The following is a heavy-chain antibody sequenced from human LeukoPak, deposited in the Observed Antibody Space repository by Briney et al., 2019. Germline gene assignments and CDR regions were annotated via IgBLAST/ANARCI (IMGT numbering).Heavy chain of an antibody. J-gene: IGHJ4*02. CDR3: ARGTVVVPAAGFDY. V-gene: IGHV3-7*01. Sequence: GGSLRLSCAASGFTFSSYGMHWVRQAPGKGLEWVANIKQDGSEKYYVDSVKGRFTISRDNAKNSLYLQMNSLRAEDTAVYYCARGTVVVPAAGFDYWGQGTLVTVSS. D-gene: IGHD2-2*01. CDR2: IKQDGSEK. CDR1: GFTFSSYG.